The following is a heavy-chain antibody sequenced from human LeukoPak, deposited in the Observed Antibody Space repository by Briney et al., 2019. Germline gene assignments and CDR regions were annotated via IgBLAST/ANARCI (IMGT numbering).Heavy chain of an antibody. CDR2: ISGSGGGT. CDR3: AKDLVYCSGGSCYPQAFDP. Sequence: GGSLRLSCAASGFTFSSYAMSWVRQAPGKGLEWVSAISGSGGGTYYADSVKGRFTISRDNSKNTLYLQMNSLRAEDTAVYYCAKDLVYCSGGSCYPQAFDPWGQGTLVTVSS. CDR1: GFTFSSYA. V-gene: IGHV3-23*01. J-gene: IGHJ5*02. D-gene: IGHD2-15*01.